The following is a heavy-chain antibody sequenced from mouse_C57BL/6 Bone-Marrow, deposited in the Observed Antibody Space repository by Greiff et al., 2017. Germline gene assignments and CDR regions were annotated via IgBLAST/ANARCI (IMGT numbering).Heavy chain of an antibody. CDR1: GFTFNTYA. Sequence: EVQRVESGGGLVQPKGSLKLSCAASGFTFNTYAMHWVRQAPGKGLEWVARIRSKSSNYATYYADSVKDRFTISRDDSQSMLYLQMNNLKTEDTAMYYCVRADDYDEGFAYWGQGTLVTVSA. J-gene: IGHJ3*01. CDR2: IRSKSSNYAT. CDR3: VRADDYDEGFAY. V-gene: IGHV10-3*01. D-gene: IGHD2-4*01.